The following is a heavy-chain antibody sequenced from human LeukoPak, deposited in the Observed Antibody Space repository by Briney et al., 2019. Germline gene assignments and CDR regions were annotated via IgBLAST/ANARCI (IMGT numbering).Heavy chain of an antibody. CDR2: INTNTGNP. CDR1: GYTFTTYA. D-gene: IGHD3-10*01. CDR3: ARGSGPNAFDI. Sequence: ASVKVSCKASGYTFTTYAMNWVRQAPGQGLEWMGWINTNTGNPTYVQGFTGRFLFSLDTSVSAAYLQISSLKAEDTAVYSCARGSGPNAFDIWGQGTMVTVFS. J-gene: IGHJ3*02. V-gene: IGHV7-4-1*02.